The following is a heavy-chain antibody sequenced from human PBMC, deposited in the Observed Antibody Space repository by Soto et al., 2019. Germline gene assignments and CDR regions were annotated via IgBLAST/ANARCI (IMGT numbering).Heavy chain of an antibody. CDR3: ARAGSFLEWPGYYYHGMDA. V-gene: IGHV1-2*04. Sequence: ASVKVSCKASGYTFTGYYMHWVRQAPGQGLEWMGWINPNSGGTNYAQKFQGWVTMTRDTSISTAYMELSRLRSDDTAVYYCARAGSFLEWPGYYYHGMDAWGQGTTVTVSS. J-gene: IGHJ6*02. D-gene: IGHD3-3*01. CDR2: INPNSGGT. CDR1: GYTFTGYY.